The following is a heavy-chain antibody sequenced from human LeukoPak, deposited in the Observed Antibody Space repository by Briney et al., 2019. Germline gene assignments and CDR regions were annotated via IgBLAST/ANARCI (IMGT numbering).Heavy chain of an antibody. Sequence: ASVKVSCKASGYTFTSYGISWVRQAPGQGLEWMGWISAYNGNTNYAQKLQGRVTMTTDTSTSTAYMELRSLRSDDTAVYYCARDRYDFWSGYYRSDAFDIWGQGTMVTVSS. J-gene: IGHJ3*02. CDR3: ARDRYDFWSGYYRSDAFDI. CDR2: ISAYNGNT. V-gene: IGHV1-18*01. CDR1: GYTFTSYG. D-gene: IGHD3-3*01.